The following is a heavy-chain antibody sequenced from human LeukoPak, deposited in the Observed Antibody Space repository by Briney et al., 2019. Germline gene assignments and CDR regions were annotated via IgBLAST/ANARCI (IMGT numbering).Heavy chain of an antibody. Sequence: PSETLSLTCTVSGGSISSYYWSWIRQPPGKGLEWIGYIYYSGSTYYNPSLKSRVTISVDTSKNQFSLKLSSVTAADTAVYYCARGGSSWIRYFDWFPDYWGQGTLVTVSS. CDR1: GGSISSYY. CDR3: ARGGSSWIRYFDWFPDY. V-gene: IGHV4-59*01. J-gene: IGHJ4*02. CDR2: IYYSGST. D-gene: IGHD3-9*01.